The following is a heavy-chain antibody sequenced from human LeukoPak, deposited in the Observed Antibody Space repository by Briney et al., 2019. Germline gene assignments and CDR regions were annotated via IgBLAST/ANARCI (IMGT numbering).Heavy chain of an antibody. CDR3: AKSDPKYYYAGGDAFDI. CDR1: GYTLTELS. D-gene: IGHD3-10*01. CDR2: FDPEDGET. J-gene: IGHJ3*02. Sequence: ASVKVSCKVSGYTLTELSMHWVRQAPGKGLEWMGGFDPEDGETIYAQKFQGRVTMTEDTSTDTAYMELSSLRSEDTAVYYCAKSDPKYYYAGGDAFDIWGQGTMVTVSS. V-gene: IGHV1-24*01.